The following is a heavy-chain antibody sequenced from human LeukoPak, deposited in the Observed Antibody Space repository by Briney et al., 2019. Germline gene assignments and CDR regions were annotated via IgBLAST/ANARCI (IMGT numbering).Heavy chain of an antibody. CDR2: VSGSGRNT. V-gene: IGHV3-23*01. Sequence: GGSLRLSCAGSGFTFSNYAMTWVRQAPGKGLEWVSSVSGSGRNTFYPDSVEGRFTISRDNSKNTVYLQMNSLRVEDTAVYYCARWRGRQSEFDYWGQGTLVTVSS. CDR1: GFTFSNYA. D-gene: IGHD1-1*01. J-gene: IGHJ4*02. CDR3: ARWRGRQSEFDY.